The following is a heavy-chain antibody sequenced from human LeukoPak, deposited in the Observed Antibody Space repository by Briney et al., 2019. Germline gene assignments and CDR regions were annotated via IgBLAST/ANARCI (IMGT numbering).Heavy chain of an antibody. D-gene: IGHD6-13*01. J-gene: IGHJ4*02. CDR3: AKDVRYSNTWFPFDY. V-gene: IGHV3-30*18. Sequence: GGSLRLSCAASGFTFSSYGMHWVRQAPGKGLEWVAVVTYDGNNQYYTDSVKGRFTVSRDNSMNTVNLQMNSLRADDTAEYYCAKDVRYSNTWFPFDYWGQGTLVTVSS. CDR2: VTYDGNNQ. CDR1: GFTFSSYG.